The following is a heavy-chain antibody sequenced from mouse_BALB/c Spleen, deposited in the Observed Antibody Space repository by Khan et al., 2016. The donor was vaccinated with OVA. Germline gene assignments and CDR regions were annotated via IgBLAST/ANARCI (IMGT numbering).Heavy chain of an antibody. CDR3: ASELGRYYALDY. J-gene: IGHJ4*01. Sequence: EVQLQESGPGLVKPSQSLSLTCTVTGYSITSDYAWNWIRQFPGNKLEWMGYISYSGSTTYNPSLKSRISITRDTSKDQFFLQLKSVTSEDTATYCCASELGRYYALDYWGHGTSVTVSS. CDR1: GYSITSDYA. V-gene: IGHV3-2*02. D-gene: IGHD4-1*01. CDR2: ISYSGST.